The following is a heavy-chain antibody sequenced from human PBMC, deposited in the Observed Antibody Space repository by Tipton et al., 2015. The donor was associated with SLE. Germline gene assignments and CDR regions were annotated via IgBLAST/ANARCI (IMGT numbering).Heavy chain of an antibody. J-gene: IGHJ4*02. CDR1: GVTVSTNY. CDR2: IFSDGGGRVA. Sequence: GSLRLSCTASGVTVSTNYMSWVRQPPGKGLEWVAVIFSDGGGRVAHYADSVTGRFTVSRGHSENTVFLQMEDLRAEDTAVYYCAVTHSGGLPFWGQGTLVTVSS. V-gene: IGHV3-53*01. D-gene: IGHD1-26*01. CDR3: AVTHSGGLPF.